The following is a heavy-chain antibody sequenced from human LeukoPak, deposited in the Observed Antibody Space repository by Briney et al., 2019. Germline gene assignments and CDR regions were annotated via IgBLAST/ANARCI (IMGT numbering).Heavy chain of an antibody. CDR2: INPNSGGT. J-gene: IGHJ4*02. V-gene: IGHV1-2*02. CDR1: GYTFTGYY. Sequence: ASVKVTCKASGYTFTGYYMHWVRQAPGQGLEWMGWINPNSGGTNYAQKFQGRVTMTRDTSISTAYMELSRLRSDDTAVYYCARVYSRGSYDLDYWGQGTLVTVSS. CDR3: ARVYSRGSYDLDY. D-gene: IGHD1-26*01.